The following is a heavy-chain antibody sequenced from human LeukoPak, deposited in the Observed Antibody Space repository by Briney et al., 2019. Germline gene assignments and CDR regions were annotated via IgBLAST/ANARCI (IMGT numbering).Heavy chain of an antibody. Sequence: GGSLRLSCAASGFTFSSYGMHWVRQAPGKGLEWVAVISYDGSNKYYADSVKGRFTISRDNSKNTLYLQMNSLRAEDTAVYYCAKNRAFDIWGQGTMVTVSS. CDR2: ISYDGSNK. CDR1: GFTFSSYG. V-gene: IGHV3-30*18. CDR3: AKNRAFDI. J-gene: IGHJ3*02.